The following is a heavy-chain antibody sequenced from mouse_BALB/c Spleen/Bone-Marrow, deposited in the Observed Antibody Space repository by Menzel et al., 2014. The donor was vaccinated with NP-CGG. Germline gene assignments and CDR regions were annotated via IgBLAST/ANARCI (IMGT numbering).Heavy chain of an antibody. Sequence: VQLKESGAELVKPGASVKLSCTASGFNIKDTYMHWVKQRPEQGLEWIGRIDPANGNTKYDPKFQGKATITADTSSNTAYLQHSSLTSEDTAVYYCARWLLNYYAMDYWGQGTSVTVSS. CDR1: GFNIKDTY. V-gene: IGHV14-3*02. D-gene: IGHD2-3*01. J-gene: IGHJ4*01. CDR2: IDPANGNT. CDR3: ARWLLNYYAMDY.